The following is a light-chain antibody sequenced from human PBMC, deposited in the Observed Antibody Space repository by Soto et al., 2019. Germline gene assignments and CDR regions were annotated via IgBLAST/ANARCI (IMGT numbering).Light chain of an antibody. V-gene: IGLV2-14*03. CDR2: DVG. CDR1: NSDVGAYSY. CDR3: SSYTAFTTYV. Sequence: QSALTQPASVSGSPGQSITISCTGTNSDVGAYSYVSWNQQYPGKAPKLLIYDVGARPSGISDRFSGSKSGNTASLTISGLQAEDEADYYCSSYTAFTTYVFGSGTKVTVL. J-gene: IGLJ1*01.